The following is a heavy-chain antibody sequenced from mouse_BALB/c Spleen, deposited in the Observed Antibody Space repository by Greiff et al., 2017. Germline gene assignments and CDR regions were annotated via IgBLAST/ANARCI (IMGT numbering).Heavy chain of an antibody. CDR1: GFTFSDFY. J-gene: IGHJ3*01. Sequence: EVKLVESGGGLVQPGGSLRLSCATSGFTFSDFYMEWVRQPPGKRLEWIAASRNKANDYTTEYSASVKGRFIVSRDTSQSILYLQMNALRAEDTAIYYCARDAFNDYDPAWFAYWGQGTLVTVSA. CDR3: ARDAFNDYDPAWFAY. D-gene: IGHD2-4*01. V-gene: IGHV7-1*02. CDR2: SRNKANDYTT.